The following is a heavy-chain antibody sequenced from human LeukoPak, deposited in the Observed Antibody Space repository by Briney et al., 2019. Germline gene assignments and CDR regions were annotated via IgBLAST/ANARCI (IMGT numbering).Heavy chain of an antibody. J-gene: IGHJ4*02. CDR2: ISSSGSTI. D-gene: IGHD5-24*01. Sequence: AGGSLRLSCAASGFTFSDYYMSWIRQAPGKGLEWVSYISSSGSTIYYADSVKGRFTISRDNAKNSLYLQMNSLRAEDTAVYYCAREGPRDGCNYPPPGGWGQGTLVTVSS. CDR1: GFTFSDYY. V-gene: IGHV3-11*04. CDR3: AREGPRDGCNYPPPGG.